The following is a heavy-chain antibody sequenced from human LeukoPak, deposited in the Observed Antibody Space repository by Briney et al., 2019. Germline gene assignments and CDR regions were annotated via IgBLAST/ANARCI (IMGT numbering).Heavy chain of an antibody. D-gene: IGHD1-1*01. Sequence: PSETLSLTCTVSGDSISGSIWWSWVRQPPGKGLEWIGEIYHSGSTNYNPSLKSRVSISVDKSKNQFSLKLSSVTAAATAVYYCARKGLSPPPGPQPDTRRTTFDIWGQGAMVTVSS. CDR3: ARKGLSPPPGPQPDTRRTTFDI. CDR1: GDSISGSIW. V-gene: IGHV4-4*02. CDR2: IYHSGST. J-gene: IGHJ3*02.